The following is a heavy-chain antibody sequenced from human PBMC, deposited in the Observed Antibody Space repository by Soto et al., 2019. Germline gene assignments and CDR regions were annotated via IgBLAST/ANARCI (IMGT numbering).Heavy chain of an antibody. J-gene: IGHJ5*02. Sequence: GGSLRLSCAASGFTFSDYYMSWIRQAPGKGLEWVSYISSSGSTIYYADSVKGRFTISRDNAKNSLYLQMNSLRAEDTAVYYCARSIMTTESNWFDPWGQGTLVTVSS. CDR2: ISSSGSTI. CDR1: GFTFSDYY. CDR3: ARSIMTTESNWFDP. V-gene: IGHV3-11*01. D-gene: IGHD4-4*01.